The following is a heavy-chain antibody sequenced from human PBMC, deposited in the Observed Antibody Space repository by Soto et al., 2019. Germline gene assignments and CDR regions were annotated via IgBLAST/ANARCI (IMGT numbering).Heavy chain of an antibody. Sequence: EVQLVESGGGLVQPGGSLRLSCAASGLTASTNPMSWVRQAPGKGLEWVSVIYTGGGTHYADSVKGRFTISRDNSKNTVNLQMNSLRPEDTAVYYCARDGSGHWGQGTLVTLSS. J-gene: IGHJ4*02. CDR2: IYTGGGT. V-gene: IGHV3-66*01. CDR1: GLTASTNP. CDR3: ARDGSGH.